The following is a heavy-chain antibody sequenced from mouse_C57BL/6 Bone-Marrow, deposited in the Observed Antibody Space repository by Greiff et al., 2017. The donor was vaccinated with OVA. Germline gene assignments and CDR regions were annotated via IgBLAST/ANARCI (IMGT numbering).Heavy chain of an antibody. CDR2: IRNKANGYKK. J-gene: IGHJ3*01. V-gene: IGHV7-3*01. CDR1: GFTFTDYY. D-gene: IGHD1-1*01. CDR3: ARYKDYGGFAY. Sequence: EVKLVESGGGLVQPGGSLSLSCAASGFTFTDYYMSWVRQPPGKELEWLGFIRNKANGYKKEHNASVKGPFSLSRDKSQSILFLQMNALRAEDIAADYCARYKDYGGFAYWGPGTLVTVSA.